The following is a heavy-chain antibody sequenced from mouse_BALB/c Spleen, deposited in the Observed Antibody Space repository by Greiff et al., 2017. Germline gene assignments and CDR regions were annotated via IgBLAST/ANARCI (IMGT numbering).Heavy chain of an antibody. D-gene: IGHD1-2*01. CDR3: ARSLSTTATAMDY. CDR2: ISSGSSTI. CDR1: GFTFSSFG. V-gene: IGHV5-17*02. Sequence: EVQLVESGGGLVQPGGSRTLSCAASGFTFSSFGMHWVRQAPEKGLEWVAYISSGSSTIYYADTVKGRFTISRDNPKNTLFLQMTSLRSEDTAMYYCARSLSTTATAMDYWGQGTSVTVSS. J-gene: IGHJ4*01.